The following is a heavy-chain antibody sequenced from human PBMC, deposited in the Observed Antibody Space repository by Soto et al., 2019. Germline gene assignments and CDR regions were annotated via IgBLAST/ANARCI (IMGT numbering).Heavy chain of an antibody. D-gene: IGHD2-15*01. CDR3: AKEVVVVVAATGAEYFQH. CDR2: ISGSGGST. Sequence: EVQLLESGGGLVQPGGSLRLSCAASGFTFSSYAMSWVRQAPGKGLEWVSAISGSGGSTYYADSVKGRSTISRDNSKNTLYLQMNSLRAEDTAVYYCAKEVVVVVAATGAEYFQHWGQGTLVTVSS. CDR1: GFTFSSYA. J-gene: IGHJ1*01. V-gene: IGHV3-23*01.